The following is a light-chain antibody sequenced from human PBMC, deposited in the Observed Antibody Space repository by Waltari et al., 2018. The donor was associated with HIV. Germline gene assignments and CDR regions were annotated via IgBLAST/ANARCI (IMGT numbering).Light chain of an antibody. CDR3: QPSYSAPFI. Sequence: DIQMTQSPSTLSASVGDRVTITCRTSQNIDNYLNCYEQKPGKAPKLLVYGASSLVSGFPSRITGSGSGTSFTLTISSLQPEDFATYYCQPSYSAPFIFGPGTKLDFK. CDR2: GAS. J-gene: IGKJ3*01. V-gene: IGKV1-39*01. CDR1: QNIDNY.